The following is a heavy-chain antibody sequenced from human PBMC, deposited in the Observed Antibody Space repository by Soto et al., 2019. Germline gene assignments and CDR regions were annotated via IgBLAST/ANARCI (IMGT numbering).Heavy chain of an antibody. V-gene: IGHV3-11*01. CDR3: ATSSVLRYFDWLESALLY. CDR1: GFTFSDYY. D-gene: IGHD3-9*01. J-gene: IGHJ4*02. Sequence: GGSLRLSCAASGFTFSDYYMSWIRQAPGKGLEWVSYISSSGSTIYYADSVKGRFTISRDNAKNSLYLQMNSLRAEDTAVYYCATSSVLRYFDWLESALLYRGQGTLVTVSS. CDR2: ISSSGSTI.